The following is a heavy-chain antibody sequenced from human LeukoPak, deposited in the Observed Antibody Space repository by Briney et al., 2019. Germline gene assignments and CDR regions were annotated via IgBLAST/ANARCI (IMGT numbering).Heavy chain of an antibody. D-gene: IGHD3-10*01. V-gene: IGHV1-2*02. CDR1: GYTFTGYY. J-gene: IGHJ5*02. CDR2: INPNSGGT. CDR3: ARVVTMVRGPGFDP. Sequence: ASVKVSFKASGYTFTGYYMHWVRQAPGQGLEWMGWINPNSGGTNYAQKFQGRVTVTRDTSISTAYMELSRLRSDDTAVYYCARVVTMVRGPGFDPWGQGTLVTVSS.